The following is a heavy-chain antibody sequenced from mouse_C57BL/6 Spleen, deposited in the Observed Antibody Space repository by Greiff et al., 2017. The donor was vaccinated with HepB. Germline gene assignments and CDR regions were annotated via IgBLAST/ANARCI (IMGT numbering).Heavy chain of an antibody. Sequence: QVQLQQSGAELVRPGASVTLSCKASGYTFTDYEMHWVKQTPVHGLEWIGAIDPETGGTAYNQKFKGKAILTADQSSSTAYMELRSLTSEDSAVYYCTTVVPLFDYWGQGTTLTVSS. V-gene: IGHV1-15*01. CDR3: TTVVPLFDY. CDR2: IDPETGGT. CDR1: GYTFTDYE. D-gene: IGHD1-1*01. J-gene: IGHJ2*01.